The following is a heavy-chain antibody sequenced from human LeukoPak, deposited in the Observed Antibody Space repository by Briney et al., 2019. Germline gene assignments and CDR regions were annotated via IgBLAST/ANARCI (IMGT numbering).Heavy chain of an antibody. CDR3: ARLGVAGRDY. Sequence: SETLSLTCAVYGGSFSGYYWSWIRQPPGKGLEWIGEINHSGSTNYNPSLKSRVTISVDTSKNQFSLKLSSVTAADTAVYYCARLGVAGRDYWGQGTLVTVSS. CDR2: INHSGST. V-gene: IGHV4-34*01. D-gene: IGHD6-19*01. CDR1: GGSFSGYY. J-gene: IGHJ4*02.